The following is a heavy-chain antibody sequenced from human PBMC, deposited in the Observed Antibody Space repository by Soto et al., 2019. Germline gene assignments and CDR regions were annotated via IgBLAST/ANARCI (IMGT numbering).Heavy chain of an antibody. J-gene: IGHJ4*02. CDR1: GFTFSSYW. Sequence: EVQLVESGGDLVQPGGSLRLSCAASGFTFSSYWMSWVRQAPGEGLKWVANIKQDGSEKYYVDSVKGLFTISRDNAKNSLYLQMNSLRAEDTAVYYCASDAYGGAYNSYFPSWGQGSLVTVSS. CDR3: ASDAYGGAYNSYFPS. D-gene: IGHD1-1*01. V-gene: IGHV3-7*01. CDR2: IKQDGSEK.